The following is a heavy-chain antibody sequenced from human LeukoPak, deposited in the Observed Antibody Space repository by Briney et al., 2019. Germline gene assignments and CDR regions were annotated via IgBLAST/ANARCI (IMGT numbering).Heavy chain of an antibody. J-gene: IGHJ5*02. Sequence: PGGSLRLSCAASGFTFSGYSMNWVRQAPGKGLEWVSSISSSSSYIYYADSVKGRFTISRDNAKNSLYLQMNSLRAEDTAVYYCARDKYGSGSYYFNWFDPWSQGTLVTVSS. CDR3: ARDKYGSGSYYFNWFDP. D-gene: IGHD3-10*01. V-gene: IGHV3-21*01. CDR2: ISSSSSYI. CDR1: GFTFSGYS.